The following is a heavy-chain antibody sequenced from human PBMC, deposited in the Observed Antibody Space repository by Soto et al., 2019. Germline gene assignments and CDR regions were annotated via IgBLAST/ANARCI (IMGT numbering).Heavy chain of an antibody. J-gene: IGHJ4*02. Sequence: GGSLRLSCTASGFTFGDYAMSWFRQAPGKGLEWVGFIRSKAYGGTTEYAASVKGRFTISRDDSKSIAYLQMNSLKTEDTAVYYCTRDPLPRKYCSGGSCSGVDYWGQGTLVTVS. CDR3: TRDPLPRKYCSGGSCSGVDY. D-gene: IGHD2-15*01. V-gene: IGHV3-49*03. CDR2: IRSKAYGGTT. CDR1: GFTFGDYA.